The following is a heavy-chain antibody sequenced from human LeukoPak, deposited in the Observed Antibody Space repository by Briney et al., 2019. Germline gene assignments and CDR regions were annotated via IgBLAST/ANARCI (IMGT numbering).Heavy chain of an antibody. D-gene: IGHD6-19*01. CDR3: ARQRSGWYLGDY. CDR2: IYPGDSDT. Sequence: GGSLRLSCTGSGYSFTSYWIGWVRQMPGKGLEWMGIIYPGDSDTKYSPSLQGQVTMSADKYKSTAYLQWSSLKASATAMYYCARQRSGWYLGDYWGQGTLVTVSS. CDR1: GYSFTSYW. V-gene: IGHV5-51*01. J-gene: IGHJ4*02.